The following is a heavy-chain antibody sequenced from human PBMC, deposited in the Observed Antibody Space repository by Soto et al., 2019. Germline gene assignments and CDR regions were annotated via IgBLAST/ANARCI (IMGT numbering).Heavy chain of an antibody. CDR2: ISWESGSI. CDR3: ARAPVFIEGIAVAGMVGPLWD. J-gene: IGHJ4*02. V-gene: IGHV3-9*01. CDR1: GFKFVDYA. Sequence: GVSLRLSWAASGFKFVDYAMHWVRQIPGNGMEWVSGISWESGSIGYADSVKGRFSISRDNSKNTLYLQMNSLRAEDTAVYSCARAPVFIEGIAVAGMVGPLWDWGQGTLVTVSS. D-gene: IGHD6-19*01.